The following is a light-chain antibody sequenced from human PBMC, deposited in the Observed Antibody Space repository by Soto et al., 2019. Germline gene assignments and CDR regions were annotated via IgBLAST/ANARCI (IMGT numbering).Light chain of an antibody. CDR2: DAS. J-gene: IGKJ1*01. Sequence: DIQMTQSPSTLSESVGDRLTITFRASQSISSWLAWDQQKPGKAPKLLIYDASSLESGVPSRFSGSGSGTELTLTISSLQPDDFATYYCQQYNSYWTFGQGTNVDI. V-gene: IGKV1-5*01. CDR1: QSISSW. CDR3: QQYNSYWT.